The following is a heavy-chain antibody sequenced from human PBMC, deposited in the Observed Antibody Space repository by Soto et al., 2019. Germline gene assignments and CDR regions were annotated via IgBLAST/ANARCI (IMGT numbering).Heavy chain of an antibody. CDR1: GGSISSGDYY. Sequence: PSETLSLTCTVSGGSISSGDYYWSWIRQPPGKGLEWIGYIYYSGSTYYNPSLKSRVTISVDTSKNQFSLKLSSVTAADTAVYYCARDLGGATWNWLDPWGQGTMVTVYS. CDR2: IYYSGST. J-gene: IGHJ5*02. CDR3: ARDLGGATWNWLDP. D-gene: IGHD1-26*01. V-gene: IGHV4-30-4*01.